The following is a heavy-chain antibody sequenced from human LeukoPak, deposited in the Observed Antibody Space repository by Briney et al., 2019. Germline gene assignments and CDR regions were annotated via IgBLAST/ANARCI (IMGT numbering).Heavy chain of an antibody. D-gene: IGHD3-10*01. Sequence: QSGGSLRLSCAASGFTFSTYNMNWVRQAPGKGLEWVSFINPDGSTTNYADSVKGRFTISRDNAKNALYLQMNSLRAEDTAVYYCAKDLHYGSAGYWGQGTLVTVSS. CDR1: GFTFSTYN. CDR2: INPDGSTT. CDR3: AKDLHYGSAGY. J-gene: IGHJ4*02. V-gene: IGHV3-74*01.